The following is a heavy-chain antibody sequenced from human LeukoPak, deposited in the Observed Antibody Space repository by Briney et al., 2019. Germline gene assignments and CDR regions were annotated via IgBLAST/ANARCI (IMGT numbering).Heavy chain of an antibody. Sequence: SETLSLTCTVSGYSISSGYYWGWIRQPPGKGLEWTGSIYHSGSTYYNPSLKSRVTISVDTSKNQFSLKLSSVTAADTAVYYCARSYDYVWGTFHWGQGTLVTVPS. J-gene: IGHJ4*02. CDR3: ARSYDYVWGTFH. V-gene: IGHV4-38-2*02. D-gene: IGHD3-16*01. CDR2: IYHSGST. CDR1: GYSISSGYY.